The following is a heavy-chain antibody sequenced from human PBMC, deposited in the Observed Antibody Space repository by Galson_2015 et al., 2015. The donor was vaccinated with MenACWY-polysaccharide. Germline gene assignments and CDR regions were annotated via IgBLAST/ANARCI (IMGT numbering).Heavy chain of an antibody. J-gene: IGHJ4*02. Sequence: SLRLSCAASGFTFSSYGMHWVRQAPGKGLEWVAVIWYDGSKKYYADSVKGRFTISRDNSKNTLYLQMNSLRGEDTAVYYCARPQDTSGSYPDYWGQGTLVTASS. D-gene: IGHD3-22*01. CDR1: GFTFSSYG. CDR3: ARPQDTSGSYPDY. V-gene: IGHV3-33*01. CDR2: IWYDGSKK.